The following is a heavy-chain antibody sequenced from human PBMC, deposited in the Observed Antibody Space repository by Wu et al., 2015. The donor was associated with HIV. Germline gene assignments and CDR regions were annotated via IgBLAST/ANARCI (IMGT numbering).Heavy chain of an antibody. J-gene: IGHJ6*02. V-gene: IGHV1-8*01. CDR2: MNPNSGNT. D-gene: IGHD4-17*01. CDR1: GYTFTSYD. Sequence: QVQLVQSGAEVKKPGASVKVSCKASGYTFTSYDINWVRQATGQGLEWMGWMNPNSGNTGYAQKFQGRVTMTRNTSISTAYMELSSLRSEDTAVYYCAREAFSSYGDYAYYYYGMDVWGQGTTVTVSS. CDR3: AREAFSSYGDYAYYYYGMDV.